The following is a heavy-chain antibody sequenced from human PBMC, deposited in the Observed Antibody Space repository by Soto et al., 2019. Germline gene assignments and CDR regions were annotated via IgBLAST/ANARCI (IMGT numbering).Heavy chain of an antibody. CDR2: ISYDSTKT. D-gene: IGHD1-26*01. Sequence: GGSLRLSCAASGFTFNSYGMHWVRQGPGNGLEWVAFISYDSTKTYYADSVKGRFTISRDNSNSALYVQMNSLTGEDTAVYYCARTRSAWSDFHYYSLDVWGQGTTVTVSS. CDR3: ARTRSAWSDFHYYSLDV. J-gene: IGHJ6*02. CDR1: GFTFNSYG. V-gene: IGHV3-30*03.